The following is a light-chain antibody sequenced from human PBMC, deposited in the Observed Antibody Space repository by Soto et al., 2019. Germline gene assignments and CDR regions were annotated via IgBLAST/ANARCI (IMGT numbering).Light chain of an antibody. CDR1: SSNIGTGFE. Sequence: QSVLTQPPSVSRAPGQRVTISCTGSSSNIGTGFEVHWYQQLPGTAPKLLIYGNTNRPSGVPDRFSASKSGTSASLAIAGLQAEDEADYYCQSYDNSLSAWVFGGGTKLTVL. J-gene: IGLJ3*02. CDR3: QSYDNSLSAWV. V-gene: IGLV1-40*01. CDR2: GNT.